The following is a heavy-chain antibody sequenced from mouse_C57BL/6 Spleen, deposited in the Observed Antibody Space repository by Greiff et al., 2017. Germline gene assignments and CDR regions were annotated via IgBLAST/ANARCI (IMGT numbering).Heavy chain of an antibody. J-gene: IGHJ4*01. Sequence: QVQLQQPGAEFVKPGASVKMSCKASGYTFTSYWITWVKQRPGQGLEWFGDIYPGGGSTNYNEKFKSKSTLTVDTSTSTAYMQFSSLRSEDTAVYYCARAGGYDENAMDYWGQGTSVTVSS. D-gene: IGHD2-2*01. V-gene: IGHV1-55*01. CDR1: GYTFTSYW. CDR2: IYPGGGST. CDR3: ARAGGYDENAMDY.